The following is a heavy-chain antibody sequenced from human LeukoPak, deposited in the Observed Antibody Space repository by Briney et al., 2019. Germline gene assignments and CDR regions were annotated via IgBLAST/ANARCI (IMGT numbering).Heavy chain of an antibody. CDR2: ISSRGTSI. CDR1: GFTFSSYN. CDR3: ARGWIQLWFMS. D-gene: IGHD5-18*01. V-gene: IGHV3-48*04. J-gene: IGHJ4*02. Sequence: PGGSLRLSCAASGFTFSSYNMSWVRQAPGKGLEWLSYISSRGTSIYYADSVKGRFTISRDNAKNSLYLQMNSLRAEDTAVYYCARGWIQLWFMSGGQGTLVTVSS.